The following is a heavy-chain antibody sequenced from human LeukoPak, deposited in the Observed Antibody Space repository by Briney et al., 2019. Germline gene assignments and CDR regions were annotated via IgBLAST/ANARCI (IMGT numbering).Heavy chain of an antibody. D-gene: IGHD3-10*01. CDR1: GVSISSGGYS. V-gene: IGHV4-30-2*01. CDR3: ARDRGLY. CDR2: IYHSGST. Sequence: SGTLSLTCAVSGVSISSGGYSWSWIRQPPGKGLEWIGYIYHSGSTYYNPSLKSRVTISVDRSKNQFSLKLSSVTAADTAVYYCARDRGLYWGQGTLVTVSS. J-gene: IGHJ4*02.